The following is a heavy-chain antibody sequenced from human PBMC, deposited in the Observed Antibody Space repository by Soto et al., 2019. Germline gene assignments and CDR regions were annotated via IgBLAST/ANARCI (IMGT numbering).Heavy chain of an antibody. CDR2: ISGSGGST. Sequence: GGSLRLACAASGFTFSSYAMSWIRQAPGKGLEWVSAISGSGGSTYYADSVKGRFTISRDNSKNTLYLQMNSLRAEDTAVYYCAKGVRYSSSSAFDPWGQGTLVTVSS. D-gene: IGHD6-6*01. J-gene: IGHJ5*02. V-gene: IGHV3-23*01. CDR3: AKGVRYSSSSAFDP. CDR1: GFTFSSYA.